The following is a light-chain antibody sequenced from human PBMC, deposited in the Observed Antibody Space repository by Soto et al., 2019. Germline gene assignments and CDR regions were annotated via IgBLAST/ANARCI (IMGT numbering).Light chain of an antibody. J-gene: IGKJ5*01. Sequence: DIVMTQSPGTLSVSPGERATLSCRASQSVGTNLAWYQQKPGHGPRLLIYGASSRATGIPDRFSGSGSGTEFTLTITGLQSEDFAVYYCQQYQKWPPITFGQGTRLEIK. CDR3: QQYQKWPPIT. V-gene: IGKV3-15*01. CDR2: GAS. CDR1: QSVGTN.